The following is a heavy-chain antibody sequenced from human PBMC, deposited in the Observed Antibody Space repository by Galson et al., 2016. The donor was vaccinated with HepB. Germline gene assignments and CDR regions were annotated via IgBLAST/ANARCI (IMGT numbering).Heavy chain of an antibody. D-gene: IGHD3-10*01. CDR3: AIGAELYYFDI. CDR2: IFHRGST. Sequence: SETLSLTCVVSGGPVSSDSSYWTWIRQSPGKGMEWLGYIFHRGSTNYHPFLNGRITLSVDTSKNHLPLQLRSVTAADTAVYFRAIGAELYYFDIWGQGTLVTVSS. V-gene: IGHV4-61*03. J-gene: IGHJ4*02. CDR1: GGPVSSDSSY.